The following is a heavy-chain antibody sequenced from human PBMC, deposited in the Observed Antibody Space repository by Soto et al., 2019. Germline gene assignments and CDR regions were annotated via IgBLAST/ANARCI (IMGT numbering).Heavy chain of an antibody. V-gene: IGHV1-46*01. J-gene: IGHJ4*02. CDR3: ARDPPGFGGDTNTHPMYYFDY. CDR1: GYTFTSYY. CDR2: INPSGGST. D-gene: IGHD3-16*01. Sequence: ASVTVSCKASGYTFTSYYMHWVRQAPGQGLEWMGIINPSGGSTSYAQKFQGRVTMTRDTSTSTVYMELSSLRSEDTAVYYCARDPPGFGGDTNTHPMYYFDYWGQGTLVTVSS.